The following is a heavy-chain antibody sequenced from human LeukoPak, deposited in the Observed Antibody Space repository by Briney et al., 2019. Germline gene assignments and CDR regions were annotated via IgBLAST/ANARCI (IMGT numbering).Heavy chain of an antibody. CDR1: GGSINSGGYY. D-gene: IGHD3-22*01. CDR2: IYYSGST. J-gene: IGHJ4*02. V-gene: IGHV4-31*03. CDR3: ARGSSLRITYYYDSSGYFYFDY. Sequence: SQTLSLTCTVSGGSINSGGYYWSWIRQHPGKGLEWIGYIYYSGSTYYNPSLKSRVTISVDTSKNQFSLKLSSVTAADTAVYYCARGSSLRITYYYDSSGYFYFDYWGQGTLVTVSS.